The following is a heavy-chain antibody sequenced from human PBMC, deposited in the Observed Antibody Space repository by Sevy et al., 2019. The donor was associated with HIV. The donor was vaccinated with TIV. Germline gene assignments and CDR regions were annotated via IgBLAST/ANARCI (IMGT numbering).Heavy chain of an antibody. D-gene: IGHD2-2*01. J-gene: IGHJ3*02. CDR1: GFTFSSYA. Sequence: GGSLRLSCAASGFTFSSYAMSWVRQAPGKGLEWVSAISGRGGSTYYADSVKGRFTISRDNSKNTLYLQMNSLRAEDTAVYYCATGGTSLLSAFDIWGQGTMVTVSS. V-gene: IGHV3-23*01. CDR3: ATGGTSLLSAFDI. CDR2: ISGRGGST.